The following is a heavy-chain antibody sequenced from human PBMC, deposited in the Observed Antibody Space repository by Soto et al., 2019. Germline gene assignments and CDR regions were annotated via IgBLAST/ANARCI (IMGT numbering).Heavy chain of an antibody. Sequence: EVQLLESGGGLVQPGGSLRVSCAASGFTLRSHRIHWVRQAPGKGLEWVSRIDTAGGGTSYADSVKCRFTISTDNAKNSVYLQMNGLRGEDTAVYYCATVFDFWGQGSLVIVCS. D-gene: IGHD4-17*01. CDR1: GFTLRSHR. J-gene: IGHJ4*02. CDR3: ATVFDF. CDR2: IDTAGGGT. V-gene: IGHV3-74*01.